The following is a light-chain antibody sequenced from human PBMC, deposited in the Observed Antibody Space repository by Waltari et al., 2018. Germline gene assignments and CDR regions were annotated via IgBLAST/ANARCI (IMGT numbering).Light chain of an antibody. V-gene: IGKV1-5*03. CDR3: QHYSGYSRT. J-gene: IGKJ1*01. CDR2: KSS. Sequence: DIQMTQSPSPLSASVGDSVTITCRASQSVSNWVAWHQQKPGKAPNLLIYKSSTLESGVPSRFSGCGSGTEFTLTITSLQPDDFATYYCQHYSGYSRTFGQGTKVEIK. CDR1: QSVSNW.